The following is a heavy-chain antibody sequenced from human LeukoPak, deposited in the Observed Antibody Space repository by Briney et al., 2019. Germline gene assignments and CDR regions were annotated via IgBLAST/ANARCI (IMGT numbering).Heavy chain of an antibody. D-gene: IGHD3-22*01. CDR1: GGSISSYY. CDR3: ARDKNYYDSSGYYRFDY. CDR2: IYTSGST. J-gene: IGHJ4*02. Sequence: PSGTLSLTCTVSGGSISSYYWSWIRQPAGKGLEWIGRIYTSGSTNYNPSLKSRVTMSVDTSKNQFSLKLSSVTAADTAVYYCARDKNYYDSSGYYRFDYWGQGTLVTVSS. V-gene: IGHV4-4*07.